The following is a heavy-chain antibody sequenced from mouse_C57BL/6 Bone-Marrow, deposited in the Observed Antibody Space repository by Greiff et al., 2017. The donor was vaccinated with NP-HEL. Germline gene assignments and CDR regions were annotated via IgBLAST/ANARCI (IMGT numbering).Heavy chain of an antibody. CDR1: GFTFSDYY. J-gene: IGHJ3*01. V-gene: IGHV5-12*01. CDR2: ISNGGGST. D-gene: IGHD1-1*01. CDR3: ASPYYYCSTSWFAY. Sequence: EVKLVESGGGLVQPGGSLKLSCAASGFTFSDYYMYWVRQTPEKRLEWVAYISNGGGSTYYPDTVKGRFTISRDNAKNTLYLQMSRLKSEDTAMYYCASPYYYCSTSWFAYWGQGTLVTVSA.